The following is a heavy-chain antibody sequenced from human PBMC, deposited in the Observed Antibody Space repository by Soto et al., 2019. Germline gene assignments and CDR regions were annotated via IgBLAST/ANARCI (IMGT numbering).Heavy chain of an antibody. CDR2: ISAYNGNT. Sequence: ASVKASCKASGYTFTCYCSSWVRQAPGQGLEWLGWISAYNGNTNYAQKLQGRVTMTTDTSTSTAYMELRSLRSDDTAVYYCARATMVRGVIIPDAFDIWGQRTMVTVSS. V-gene: IGHV1-18*01. D-gene: IGHD3-10*01. CDR3: ARATMVRGVIIPDAFDI. J-gene: IGHJ3*02. CDR1: GYTFTCYC.